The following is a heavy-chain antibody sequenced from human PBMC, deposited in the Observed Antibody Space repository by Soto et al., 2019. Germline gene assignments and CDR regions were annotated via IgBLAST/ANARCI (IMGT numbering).Heavy chain of an antibody. CDR2: INHSGST. J-gene: IGHJ4*02. Sequence: QVQLQQWGAGLLKPSETLSLTCAVYGGSFSGYYWSWIRQPPGKGLEWIGEINHSGSTNYNPSLKSQVTISVDPAKNQFSLKLSSVTAADTAVYYCARVPVDTAMLDYWGQGTLVTVSS. CDR3: ARVPVDTAMLDY. V-gene: IGHV4-34*01. D-gene: IGHD5-18*01. CDR1: GGSFSGYY.